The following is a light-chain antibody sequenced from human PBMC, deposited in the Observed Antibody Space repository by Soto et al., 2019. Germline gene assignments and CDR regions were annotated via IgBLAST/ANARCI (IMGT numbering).Light chain of an antibody. Sequence: QSALTQPRSVSGPPGQSVTISCTGTSSDVGGYNYVSWYQQHPGKAPKLMIYDVSKRPSGVPDRFSGSKSGNTASLTISGLQAEDEADYYCCSYAGSYTGVFGGGTKVTVL. CDR2: DVS. CDR1: SSDVGGYNY. J-gene: IGLJ3*02. V-gene: IGLV2-11*01. CDR3: CSYAGSYTGV.